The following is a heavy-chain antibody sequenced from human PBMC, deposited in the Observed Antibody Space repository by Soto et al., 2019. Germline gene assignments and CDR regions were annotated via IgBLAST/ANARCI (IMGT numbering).Heavy chain of an antibody. CDR2: ITETGGET. CDR1: GFTFDNFV. V-gene: IGHV3-23*01. Sequence: LRLSCAASGFTFDNFVMRWVRQTPGKGLEWVSTITETGGETYYTDSVKGRFTISRDNSKNTLYLQMASLRAEDTALYYCTKASSDRNHMEVWGPGTTVTVSS. CDR3: TKASSDRNHMEV. J-gene: IGHJ6*02.